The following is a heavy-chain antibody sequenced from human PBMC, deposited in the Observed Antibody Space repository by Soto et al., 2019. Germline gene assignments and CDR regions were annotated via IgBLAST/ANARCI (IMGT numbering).Heavy chain of an antibody. D-gene: IGHD5-12*01. J-gene: IGHJ6*02. V-gene: IGHV1-69*13. CDR1: GGTFSSYA. CDR2: IIPIFGTA. Sequence: SVKVSCKASGGTFSSYAISWVRQAPGQGLEWMGGIIPIFGTANYAQKFQGRVTITADESTSTAYMELSSLRSEDTAVYYCARDGLRGPYYYYSMDVWGQGTTVTVSS. CDR3: ARDGLRGPYYYYSMDV.